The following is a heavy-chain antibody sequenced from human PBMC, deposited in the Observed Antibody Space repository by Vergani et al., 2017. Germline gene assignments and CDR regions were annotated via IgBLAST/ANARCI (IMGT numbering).Heavy chain of an antibody. D-gene: IGHD3-3*01. Sequence: EVQLVESGGGLVKPGGSLRLSCAASEFSFSSYSMNLVRRAPGKALEWVSSVSTSSSYIYYADSVRGRFTISRDNAKNSLFLQMNSLRAEDTAVYYCARGGAFWSDWYFDIWGRGTLVTVSS. CDR3: ARGGAFWSDWYFDI. J-gene: IGHJ2*01. CDR2: VSTSSSYI. CDR1: EFSFSSYS. V-gene: IGHV3-21*01.